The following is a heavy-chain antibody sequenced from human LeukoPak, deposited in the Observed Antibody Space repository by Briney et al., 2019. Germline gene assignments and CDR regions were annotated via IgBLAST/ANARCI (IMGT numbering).Heavy chain of an antibody. V-gene: IGHV4-39*07. J-gene: IGHJ4*02. Sequence: SETLSLTCTVSGGSISSSSYYWGWIRQPPGKGLEWIGSIYYSGSTYYNPSLKSRVTISVDTSKNQFSLKLSSVTAADTAVYYCARVADYYDSSGYEFDYFDYWGQGTLVTVSS. CDR3: ARVADYYDSSGYEFDYFDY. CDR1: GGSISSSSYY. D-gene: IGHD3-22*01. CDR2: IYYSGST.